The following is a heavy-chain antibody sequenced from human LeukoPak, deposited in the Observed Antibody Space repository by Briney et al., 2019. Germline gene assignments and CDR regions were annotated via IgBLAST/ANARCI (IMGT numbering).Heavy chain of an antibody. V-gene: IGHV1-69*05. CDR2: IIPIFGTG. J-gene: IGHJ4*02. Sequence: SVSVSFKASVGTFIIYAISWVRRAPGQGREWMGGIIPIFGTGNYAHKFQGRGTITTDESTSTAYMELSSLRSEDTAVYYCARGPELERFDYWGQGTLVTVSS. CDR1: VGTFIIYA. D-gene: IGHD1-1*01. CDR3: ARGPELERFDY.